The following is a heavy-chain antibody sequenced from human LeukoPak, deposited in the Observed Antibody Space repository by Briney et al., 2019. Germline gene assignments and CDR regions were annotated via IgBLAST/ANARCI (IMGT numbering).Heavy chain of an antibody. CDR3: TIDKLGLCQFDS. D-gene: IGHD2-2*01. Sequence: KTGGSLRLSCAASGFTFSNAWMSWVRQAPGQGLEWVGRIKHKADGGATHYAASVEGRFTISRDDSQNTLYLQMNSLKIEDAAVYYCTIDKLGLCQFDSWGQGTLVTVSS. J-gene: IGHJ4*02. V-gene: IGHV3-15*01. CDR1: GFTFSNAW. CDR2: IKHKADGGAT.